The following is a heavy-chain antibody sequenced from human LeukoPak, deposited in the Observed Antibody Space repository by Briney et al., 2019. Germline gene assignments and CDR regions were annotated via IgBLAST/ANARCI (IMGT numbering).Heavy chain of an antibody. J-gene: IGHJ6*03. V-gene: IGHV3-23*01. CDR1: GFTFSSYA. CDR2: ISGSGGST. D-gene: IGHD4-17*01. Sequence: GGSLRLSCAASGFTFSSYAMSWVRQAPGKGLEWVSAISGSGGSTYYADSGKVRCTISRDNSKNTLYLQMNSLRAEDTAVYYCAKGYGYGDYDYMDVWGKGTTVTVSS. CDR3: AKGYGYGDYDYMDV.